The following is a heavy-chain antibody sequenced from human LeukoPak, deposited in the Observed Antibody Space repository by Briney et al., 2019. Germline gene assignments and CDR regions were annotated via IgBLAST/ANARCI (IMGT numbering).Heavy chain of an antibody. CDR3: ATYTQRFGAPGGADY. CDR2: IDKDGSEI. CDR1: GFTLSDYW. Sequence: SGGSLRLSCAVSGFTLSDYWMRWVRQAPGKGLEWVAAIDKDGSEIQYVNSVKGRFTISRDNARNSVYLQMTSLGAEDTAVYYCATYTQRFGAPGGADYWGLGTLVTVSS. J-gene: IGHJ4*02. D-gene: IGHD2-8*02. V-gene: IGHV3-7*01.